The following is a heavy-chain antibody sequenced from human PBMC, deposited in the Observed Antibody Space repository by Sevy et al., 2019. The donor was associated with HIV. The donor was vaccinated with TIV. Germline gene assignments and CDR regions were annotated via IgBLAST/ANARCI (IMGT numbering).Heavy chain of an antibody. CDR1: GYTFPAFS. CDR2: ISTGTDHI. J-gene: IGHJ4*02. V-gene: IGHV3-21*05. Sequence: GGSLRLSCTASGYTFPAFSFNWVRQAPGKGLEWLSYISTGTDHIYYADSAKGRFTISRDDAKNSVYLEIKSLRDQDTALYYCVRRGVDAYNVYFDLWGQGTLVTVSS. D-gene: IGHD3-10*01. CDR3: VRRGVDAYNVYFDL.